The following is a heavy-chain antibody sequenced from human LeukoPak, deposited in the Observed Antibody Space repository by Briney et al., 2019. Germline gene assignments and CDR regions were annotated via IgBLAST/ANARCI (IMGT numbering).Heavy chain of an antibody. J-gene: IGHJ6*02. CDR2: ISSSSSSYI. V-gene: IGHV3-21*01. D-gene: IGHD5-18*01. CDR1: GFTFSSYS. CDR3: ARGGTAMVRDYYYYGMDV. Sequence: GGSLRLSCAASGFTFSSYSMNWVRQAPGKGLEWVSSISSSSSSYIYYADSVKGRFTISRDNAKNSLYLQMNSLRAEDTAVYCCARGGTAMVRDYYYYGMDVWGQGTTVTVSS.